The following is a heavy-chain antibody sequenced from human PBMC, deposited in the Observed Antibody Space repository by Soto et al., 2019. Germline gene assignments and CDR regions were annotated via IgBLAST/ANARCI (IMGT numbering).Heavy chain of an antibody. CDR2: ISGSGGST. Sequence: EVQLVESGGGLIQPGGSLRLSCAASGFTVSSNYMSWVRQAPGKGLEWVSAISGSGGSTYYADSVKGRFTISRDNSKNTLYLQMNSLRAEDTAVYYCAKVGVIRWLVRNGFDYWGQGTLVTVSS. J-gene: IGHJ4*02. V-gene: IGHV3-23*04. D-gene: IGHD6-19*01. CDR3: AKVGVIRWLVRNGFDY. CDR1: GFTVSSNY.